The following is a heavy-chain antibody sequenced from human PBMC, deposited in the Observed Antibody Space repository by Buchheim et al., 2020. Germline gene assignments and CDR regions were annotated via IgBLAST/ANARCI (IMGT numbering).Heavy chain of an antibody. CDR1: GGSFSGYY. Sequence: QVQLQQWGAGLLKPSETLSLTCAVYGGSFSGYYWSWIRQPPGKGLEWIGEINHSGSTNYNPSLKSRVTISVDTSKNQFSLQLSSVTAADTAVYYCARVKSYSSSWYFNWFDPWGQGTL. CDR3: ARVKSYSSSWYFNWFDP. D-gene: IGHD6-13*01. J-gene: IGHJ5*02. V-gene: IGHV4-34*01. CDR2: INHSGST.